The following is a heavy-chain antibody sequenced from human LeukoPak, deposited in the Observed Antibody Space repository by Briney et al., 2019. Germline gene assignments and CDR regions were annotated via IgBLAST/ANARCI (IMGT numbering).Heavy chain of an antibody. CDR2: IYYSGST. V-gene: IGHV4-59*01. D-gene: IGHD5-12*01. CDR1: GGSISSYY. CDR3: ARSGLDSRYYFGMDV. J-gene: IGHJ6*02. Sequence: PSETLSLTCTVSGGSISSYYWSWIRQPPGGGLEWNGYIYYSGSTNYNPSLKRRVTISLDTSKSQFSLKLRSVTAADTAVYYCARSGLDSRYYFGMDVWGQGTTVTVSS.